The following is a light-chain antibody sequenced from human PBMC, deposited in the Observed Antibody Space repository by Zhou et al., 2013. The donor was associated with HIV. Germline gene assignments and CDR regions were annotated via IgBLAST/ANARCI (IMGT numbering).Light chain of an antibody. J-gene: IGKJ3*01. CDR2: DAS. CDR3: QQYDNLPPFT. V-gene: IGKV1-33*01. Sequence: DIQMTQSPSSLSASVGDRVTITCQASQDISNYLNWYQQKPGKAPKLLIYDASNLETGVPSRFSGSGSGTDFTFTIRSLKPEDIATYYCQQYDNLPPFTFGPGTKVDIK. CDR1: QDISNY.